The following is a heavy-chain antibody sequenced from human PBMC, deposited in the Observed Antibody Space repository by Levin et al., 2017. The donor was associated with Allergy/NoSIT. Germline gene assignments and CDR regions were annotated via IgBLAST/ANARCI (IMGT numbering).Heavy chain of an antibody. CDR3: ARARYYDYIWGSSGPTPEYYFDY. D-gene: IGHD3-16*01. CDR2: INHSGST. CDR1: GGSFSGYY. Sequence: SETLSLTCAVYGGSFSGYYWSWIRQPPGKGLEWIGEINHSGSTNYNPSLKSRVTISVDTSKNQFSLKLSSVTAADTAVYYCARARYYDYIWGSSGPTPEYYFDYWGQGTLVTVSS. J-gene: IGHJ4*02. V-gene: IGHV4-34*01.